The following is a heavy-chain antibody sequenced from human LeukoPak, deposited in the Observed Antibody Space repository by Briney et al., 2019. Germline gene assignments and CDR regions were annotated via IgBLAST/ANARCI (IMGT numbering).Heavy chain of an antibody. Sequence: GASVKVSCKASGYSFTTYGISWVRQAPGQGLEWMGWISAYNGNTNYAQKLQGRVTMTTDTFTSTAYMELRSLRSDDTAVYCCARADVIVPAAIRIEYFQHWGQGTLVTVSS. V-gene: IGHV1-18*01. D-gene: IGHD2-2*02. CDR1: GYSFTTYG. CDR3: ARADVIVPAAIRIEYFQH. CDR2: ISAYNGNT. J-gene: IGHJ1*01.